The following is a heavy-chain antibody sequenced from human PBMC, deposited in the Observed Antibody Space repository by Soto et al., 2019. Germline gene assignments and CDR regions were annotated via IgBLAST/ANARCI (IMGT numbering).Heavy chain of an antibody. V-gene: IGHV3-30*03. Sequence: QVQLVESGGGVVQPGRSLRLSCAASGFTFSSYGMHWVRQAPGKGLEWVAVISYDGSNKYYADSVKGRFTISRDNSKNTLYLQMNSRRAEDTAVYYCARGKFDYWGQGTLVTVSS. CDR1: GFTFSSYG. CDR3: ARGKFDY. J-gene: IGHJ4*02. D-gene: IGHD3-10*01. CDR2: ISYDGSNK.